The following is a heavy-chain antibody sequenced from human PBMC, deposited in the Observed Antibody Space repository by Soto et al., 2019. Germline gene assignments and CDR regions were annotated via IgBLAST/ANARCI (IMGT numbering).Heavy chain of an antibody. D-gene: IGHD4-17*01. Sequence: QVQLVESGGGVVQPGRSLRLSCAASGFTFSYYPMHWVRQAPGKGLEWVAVISYDGSNKYYADSVKGRFTISRDNSKNTLYMQMNSLRAEDTAVYYCARGLCGFDGDYNYFDYWGQGTLVTVSS. J-gene: IGHJ4*02. CDR1: GFTFSYYP. V-gene: IGHV3-30-3*01. CDR2: ISYDGSNK. CDR3: ARGLCGFDGDYNYFDY.